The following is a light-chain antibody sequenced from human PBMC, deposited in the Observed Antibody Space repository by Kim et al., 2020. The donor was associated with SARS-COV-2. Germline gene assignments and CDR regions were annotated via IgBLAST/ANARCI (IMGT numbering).Light chain of an antibody. CDR3: QQYDNWPQT. V-gene: IGKV3-15*01. Sequence: VSPGERATLSCRASQSVRSQLAWYQQKPGQAPRLVIYGASTRATDIPARFSGSGSGTEFSLTISSLQSEDIAVYYCQQYDNWPQTFGQGTKVEIK. CDR1: QSVRSQ. J-gene: IGKJ1*01. CDR2: GAS.